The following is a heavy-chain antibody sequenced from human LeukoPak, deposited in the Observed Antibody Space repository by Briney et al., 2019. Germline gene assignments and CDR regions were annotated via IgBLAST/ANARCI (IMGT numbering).Heavy chain of an antibody. CDR2: IYYSGST. CDR3: AGPGEVLGGAFDI. J-gene: IGHJ3*02. Sequence: SETLSLTCTVSGGSISSSSYYWGWIRQPPGKGLEWIGSIYYSGSTYYNPSLKSRVTISVDTSKNQFSLKLSSVTAADTVVYYCAGPGEVLGGAFDIWGQGTMVTVSS. D-gene: IGHD4/OR15-4a*01. V-gene: IGHV4-39*01. CDR1: GGSISSSSYY.